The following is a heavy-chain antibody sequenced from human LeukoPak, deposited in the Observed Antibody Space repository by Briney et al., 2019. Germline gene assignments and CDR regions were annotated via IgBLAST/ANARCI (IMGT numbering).Heavy chain of an antibody. CDR2: IYYSGST. Sequence: TTSETLSLTCTVSGGSISSSSYYWGWIRQHPGKGLEWIGYIYYSGSTYYNPSLKSRVTISVDTSKNQFSLKLSSVTAADTAVYYCARLRAAAGPIRYYYGMDVWGQGTTVTVSS. V-gene: IGHV4-31*03. D-gene: IGHD6-13*01. J-gene: IGHJ6*02. CDR3: ARLRAAAGPIRYYYGMDV. CDR1: GGSISSSSYY.